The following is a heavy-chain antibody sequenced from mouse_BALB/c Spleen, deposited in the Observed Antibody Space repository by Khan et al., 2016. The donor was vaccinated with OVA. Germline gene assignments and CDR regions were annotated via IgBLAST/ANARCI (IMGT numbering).Heavy chain of an antibody. D-gene: IGHD2-2*01. J-gene: IGHJ3*01. CDR3: STLYGYPFAY. V-gene: IGHV14-3*02. CDR1: GFNIKDTY. Sequence: EVQLQQSGAELVKPGASVKLSCTASGFNIKDTYMHWVKQRPEQGPEWIGRIDPANGDLKYDPKFQDKATITADTSSNTAYLQVNSLTSEDTAVYYCSTLYGYPFAYWGQGTLVSVSA. CDR2: IDPANGDL.